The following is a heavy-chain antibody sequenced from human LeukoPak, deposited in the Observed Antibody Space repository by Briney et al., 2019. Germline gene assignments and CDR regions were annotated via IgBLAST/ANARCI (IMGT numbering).Heavy chain of an antibody. D-gene: IGHD6-25*01. Sequence: SQTLSLTCDISGDSVSSNSAAWNWIRQSPSRGLEWLGRTYYRSKWYNDYVVSVKGRISINPDTSKNRFSLQLNSVTPEDTAVYYCARGGSGRSVSSFDSWDQGTLVTVSS. J-gene: IGHJ5*01. V-gene: IGHV6-1*01. CDR2: TYYRSKWYN. CDR1: GDSVSSNSAA. CDR3: ARGGSGRSVSSFDS.